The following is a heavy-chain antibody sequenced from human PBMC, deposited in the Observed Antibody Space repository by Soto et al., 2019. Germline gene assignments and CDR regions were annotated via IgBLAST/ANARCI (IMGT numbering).Heavy chain of an antibody. J-gene: IGHJ4*02. CDR3: ARIAVAGTRFDY. V-gene: IGHV4-59*12. Sequence: PSETLSLTCSVSGGSIGSYYWSWIRQPPGKGLEWIGYIYYSGSTNYNPSLKSRVTISVDKSKNQFSLNLSSVTAADTAVYYCARIAVAGTRFDYWGQGTLVTVSS. CDR1: GGSIGSYY. CDR2: IYYSGST. D-gene: IGHD6-19*01.